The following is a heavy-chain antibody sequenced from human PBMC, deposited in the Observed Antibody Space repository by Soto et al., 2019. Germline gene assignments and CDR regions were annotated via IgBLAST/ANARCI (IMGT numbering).Heavy chain of an antibody. Sequence: SETLSLTCTVSGGSISSGDYYWSWIRQPPGKGLEWIGYIYYSGSTYYNQSLKSRVTISVDTSKNQFSLKLSSVTAADTAVYFCSRGSYMALWFGESLGGPDYWGQGTLVTVSS. J-gene: IGHJ4*02. CDR2: IYYSGST. V-gene: IGHV4-30-4*01. CDR1: GGSISSGDYY. D-gene: IGHD3-10*01. CDR3: SRGSYMALWFGESLGGPDY.